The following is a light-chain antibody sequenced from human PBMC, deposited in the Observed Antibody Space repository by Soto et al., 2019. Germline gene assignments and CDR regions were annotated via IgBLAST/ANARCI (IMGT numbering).Light chain of an antibody. CDR3: SSYTGGNPTYV. CDR1: SSDVGGYDY. Sequence: QSALTQPPSASGSPGQSVTISCTGTSSDVGGYDYVSWYQQHPGKAPKLMIYEVTIRPSGVSDRFSGSKSGNTATLTVSGVQAEHEPDYYCSSYTGGNPTYVFGTGTKLTVL. CDR2: EVT. J-gene: IGLJ1*01. V-gene: IGLV2-8*01.